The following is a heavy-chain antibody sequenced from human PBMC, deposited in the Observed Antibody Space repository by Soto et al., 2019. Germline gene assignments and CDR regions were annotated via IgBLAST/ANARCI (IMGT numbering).Heavy chain of an antibody. V-gene: IGHV5-51*01. CDR1: GYSFIHYW. J-gene: IGHJ4*02. CDR2: IYGGDSDT. CDR3: ARGVGAKDF. Sequence: PGESLKISCKASGYSFIHYWIAWVRQVPGKGLEWTGIIYGGDSDTRYSPSFQGHVTFSVDKSITTAYLHWTSLTASDTGIYYCARGVGAKDFWGQGTLVTVS. D-gene: IGHD3-3*01.